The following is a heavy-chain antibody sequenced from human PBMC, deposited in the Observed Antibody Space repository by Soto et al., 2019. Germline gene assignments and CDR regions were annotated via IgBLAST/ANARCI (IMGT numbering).Heavy chain of an antibody. CDR1: GYTFTSYY. CDR2: INPSGGST. V-gene: IGHV1-46*01. CDR3: ARDKDFYYGGNSGHPPDAFDI. J-gene: IGHJ3*02. D-gene: IGHD4-17*01. Sequence: ASVKVSCKASGYTFTSYYMHWVRQANGQGLEWMGIINPSGGSTSYAQKFQGRVTMTRDTSTSTVYMELSSLRSEDTAVYYCARDKDFYYGGNSGHPPDAFDIWVQGTMVSVSS.